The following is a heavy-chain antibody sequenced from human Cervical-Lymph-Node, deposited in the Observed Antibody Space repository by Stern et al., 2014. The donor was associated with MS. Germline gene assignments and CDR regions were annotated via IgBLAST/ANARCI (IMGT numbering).Heavy chain of an antibody. CDR2: ISNYGSA. Sequence: VHLVESGPGLVKPSETLSLTCTVSGASMRSYYWSWIRQPPGKGLEWIGYISNYGSAKYNPSLKSRVTISVDTSKTQFSLKLNSVTAADTALYFCARHQDYSRSWGFDYWGQGTLVTVSS. D-gene: IGHD6-6*01. CDR3: ARHQDYSRSWGFDY. V-gene: IGHV4-59*08. CDR1: GASMRSYY. J-gene: IGHJ4*02.